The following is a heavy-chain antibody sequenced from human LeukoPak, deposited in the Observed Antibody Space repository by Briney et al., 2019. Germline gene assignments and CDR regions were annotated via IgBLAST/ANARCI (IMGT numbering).Heavy chain of an antibody. CDR1: GYTFTGYH. V-gene: IGHV1-2*06. CDR3: ARESGHCSSAVCYDLPGGGLDV. D-gene: IGHD2-2*01. Sequence: ASVKVSCKASGYTFTGYHIHWVRQAPGKGLEWMGRVTPNSGGTKYAQKFQDRVTMTRDTSISTAYMELSRLRSDDTAVYYCARESGHCSSAVCYDLPGGGLDVWGKGTTVTVSS. CDR2: VTPNSGGT. J-gene: IGHJ6*04.